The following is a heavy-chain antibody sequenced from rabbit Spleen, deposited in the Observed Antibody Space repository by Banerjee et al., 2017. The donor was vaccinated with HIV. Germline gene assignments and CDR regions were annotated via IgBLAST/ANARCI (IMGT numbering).Heavy chain of an antibody. CDR2: IVISSGST. CDR3: ARDGDVDKDKRYYFDL. D-gene: IGHD2-1*01. J-gene: IGHJ4*01. Sequence: QEQLEESGGDLVKPEGSLTLTCTASGFSFSSSYYMCWVRQAPGKGLEWIACIVISSGSTWYTSWAKGRFIMSRTSSTKVTLQMTSLTAADTATYFCARDGDVDKDKRYYFDLWGPGTLVTVS. V-gene: IGHV1S45*01. CDR1: GFSFSSSYY.